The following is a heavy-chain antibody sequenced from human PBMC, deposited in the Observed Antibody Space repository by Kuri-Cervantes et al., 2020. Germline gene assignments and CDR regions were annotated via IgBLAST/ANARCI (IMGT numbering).Heavy chain of an antibody. V-gene: IGHV3-64*02. D-gene: IGHD6-13*01. Sequence: GESLKISCAASGFTFSSYAMHWVRQAPGKGLEYVSAISSNGGSTYYADSVKGRFTISRDNSKNTLYLQMGSLRAEDTAIYYCAKRMSYSSSWYYFDYWGQGTLVTVSS. CDR3: AKRMSYSSSWYYFDY. J-gene: IGHJ4*02. CDR1: GFTFSSYA. CDR2: ISSNGGST.